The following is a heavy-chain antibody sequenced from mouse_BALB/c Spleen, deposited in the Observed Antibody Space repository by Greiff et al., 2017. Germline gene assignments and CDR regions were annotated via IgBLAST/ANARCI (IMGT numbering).Heavy chain of an antibody. CDR2: INPSNGGT. V-gene: IGHV1S81*02. Sequence: QVQLQQSGAELVKPGASVKLSCKASGYTFTSYYMYWVKQRPGQGLEWIGEINPSNGGTNFNEKFKSKATLTVDKSSSTAYMQLSSLTSEDSAVYYCTSGRYDEFAYWGQGTLVTVSA. D-gene: IGHD2-14*01. CDR1: GYTFTSYY. J-gene: IGHJ3*01. CDR3: TSGRYDEFAY.